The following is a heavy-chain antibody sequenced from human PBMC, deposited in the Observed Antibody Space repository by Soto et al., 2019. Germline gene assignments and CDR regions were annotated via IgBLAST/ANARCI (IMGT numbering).Heavy chain of an antibody. Sequence: SVKVSCKGCGGTFSSYAISWVRQAPGQGLEWMGGIIPIFGTANYAQKFQGRVTITADESTSTAYMELSSLRSEDTAVYYCAREGLSWELLGYSRYYGMDVWGQGTTVTVSS. CDR3: AREGLSWELLGYSRYYGMDV. J-gene: IGHJ6*02. CDR2: IIPIFGTA. CDR1: GGTFSSYA. V-gene: IGHV1-69*13. D-gene: IGHD1-26*01.